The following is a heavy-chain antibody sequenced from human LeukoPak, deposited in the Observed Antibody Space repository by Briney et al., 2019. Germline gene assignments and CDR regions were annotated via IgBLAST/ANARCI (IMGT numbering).Heavy chain of an antibody. CDR2: IYSGGST. CDR3: ARGLYSSGYYYDAFDI. Sequence: GGSLRLSSAASGFTVSNNYMSWVRQAPAKGLEWVSLIYSGGSTHYTDSVKGRFNISRDNSKNTLYLQMNSLRAEDTAVYYCARGLYSSGYYYDAFDIWGQGTMVTVSS. J-gene: IGHJ3*02. D-gene: IGHD3-22*01. CDR1: GFTVSNNY. V-gene: IGHV3-66*01.